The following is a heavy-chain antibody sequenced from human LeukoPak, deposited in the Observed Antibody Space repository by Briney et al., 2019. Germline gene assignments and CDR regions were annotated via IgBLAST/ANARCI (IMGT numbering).Heavy chain of an antibody. CDR2: IYYSGST. V-gene: IGHV4-59*01. CDR3: ARDRLDYYGSGRMGWFDP. CDR1: GGSISSYY. J-gene: IGHJ5*02. Sequence: SETLSLTCTVSGGSISSYYWSWIRQPPGKGLEWIGYIYYSGSTNYNPSLKSRVTISVDTSKNQFSLKLSSVTAADTAVYYCARDRLDYYGSGRMGWFDPWGQGTLVTVSS. D-gene: IGHD3-10*01.